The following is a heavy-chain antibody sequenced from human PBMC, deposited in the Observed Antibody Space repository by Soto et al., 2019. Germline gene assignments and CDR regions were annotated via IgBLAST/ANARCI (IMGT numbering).Heavy chain of an antibody. Sequence: ASVKVSCKASGGTFSSYAISWVRQAPGQGLEWMGWINPNSGGTNYAQKFQGRVTMTRDTSISTAYMELSRLRSDDTAVYYCARGSSRPTGRPGGYWGQGTLVTVSS. CDR1: GGTFSSYA. V-gene: IGHV1-2*02. D-gene: IGHD6-13*01. CDR2: INPNSGGT. CDR3: ARGSSRPTGRPGGY. J-gene: IGHJ4*02.